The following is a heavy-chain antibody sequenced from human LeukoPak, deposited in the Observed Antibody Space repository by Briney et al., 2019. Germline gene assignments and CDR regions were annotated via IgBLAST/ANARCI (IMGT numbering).Heavy chain of an antibody. J-gene: IGHJ4*02. D-gene: IGHD6-6*01. CDR1: GYSFTSYW. V-gene: IGHV5-51*01. CDR3: ARLRRQLVPADPFRY. Sequence: GESLKISCKGSGYSFTSYWIGWVRQMPGKGLEWMGIIYPGDSDTRYSPSFQGQVTISADKSISTAYLQWSSLKASDTAMYYCARLRRQLVPADPFRYWGQGTLVTVSS. CDR2: IYPGDSDT.